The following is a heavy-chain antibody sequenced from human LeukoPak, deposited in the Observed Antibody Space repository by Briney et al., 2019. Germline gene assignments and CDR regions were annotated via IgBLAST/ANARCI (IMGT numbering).Heavy chain of an antibody. CDR2: INQDGSKE. CDR3: VRDGGVSGYDLLDY. D-gene: IGHD5-12*01. CDR1: GFTFSNYW. Sequence: GGSLRLSCAASGFTFSNYWMTWVRQAPGKGLEWVANINQDGSKEYYMNSVKARFTISRDNAKNSLSLQMNSLRAEDTAVYYCVRDGGVSGYDLLDYWGQGTLVTVSS. V-gene: IGHV3-7*01. J-gene: IGHJ4*02.